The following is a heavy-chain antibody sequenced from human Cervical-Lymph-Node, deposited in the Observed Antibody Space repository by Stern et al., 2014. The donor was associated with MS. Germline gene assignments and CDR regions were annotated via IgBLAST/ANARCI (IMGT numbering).Heavy chain of an antibody. CDR2: ISGSGGST. CDR3: AKGLDSTWYSFPDY. CDR1: GFTFSSYA. J-gene: IGHJ4*02. V-gene: IGHV3-23*04. D-gene: IGHD6-13*01. Sequence: EVQLVESGGGLVQPGGSLRLSCAASGFTFSSYAMSWVRQAPGKGLEWVSVISGSGGSTYYADSVKGRFTISRDNSKNTLYLQMNSLRAEDTAVYYCAKGLDSTWYSFPDYWGQGTLVTVS.